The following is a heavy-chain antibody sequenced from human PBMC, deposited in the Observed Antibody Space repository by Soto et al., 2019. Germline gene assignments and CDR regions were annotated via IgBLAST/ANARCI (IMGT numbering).Heavy chain of an antibody. D-gene: IGHD6-13*01. V-gene: IGHV3-21*01. CDR3: TRDASRDSSARGWFDP. J-gene: IGHJ5*02. Sequence: PGGSLRLSCAASGFTFRSFTMNWVRQAPWKGLAWVSTISSNSAYIYYTDALRGRFTISGDNAKNSMHLQMNSLRAEDTAVYYCTRDASRDSSARGWFDPWGPGTLVTVSS. CDR2: ISSNSAYI. CDR1: GFTFRSFT.